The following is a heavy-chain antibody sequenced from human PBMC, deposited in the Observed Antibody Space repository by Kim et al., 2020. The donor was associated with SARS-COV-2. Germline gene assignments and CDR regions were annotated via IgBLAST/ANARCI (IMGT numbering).Heavy chain of an antibody. D-gene: IGHD5-12*01. Sequence: SETLSLTCAVYNGSFRAYYWGWIRQPPGKGLEWIGEINQSGSTNYNPSLKSRVTISVDTSKNQFSLKLTSVTAADTAVYYCARDEWIRERRTDYWGRGT. CDR3: ARDEWIRERRTDY. J-gene: IGHJ4*02. CDR1: NGSFRAYY. V-gene: IGHV4-34*01. CDR2: INQSGST.